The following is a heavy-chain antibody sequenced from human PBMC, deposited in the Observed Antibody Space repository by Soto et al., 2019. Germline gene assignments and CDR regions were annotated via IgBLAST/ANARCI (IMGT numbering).Heavy chain of an antibody. D-gene: IGHD4-17*01. Sequence: GGSLRLSCAASGFTFSSYGMHWVRQAPGKGLEWVAVISYDGSNKYYADSVKGRFTISRDNSKNTLYLQMNSLRAEDTAVYYCAKDNGDLLLGINDYWGQGTLVTVSS. CDR2: ISYDGSNK. CDR3: AKDNGDLLLGINDY. V-gene: IGHV3-30*18. CDR1: GFTFSSYG. J-gene: IGHJ4*02.